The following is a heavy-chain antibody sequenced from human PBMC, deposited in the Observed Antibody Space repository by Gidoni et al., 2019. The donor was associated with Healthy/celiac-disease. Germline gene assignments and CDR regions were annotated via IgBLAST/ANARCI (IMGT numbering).Heavy chain of an antibody. J-gene: IGHJ4*02. CDR3: AREGDYEQLRPRVDY. V-gene: IGHV1-18*01. D-gene: IGHD4-17*01. Sequence: QVQQVQSGAEVKKPGVSVKVSCKASGYTFTSYGISWVRQAPGQGLEWMGWISAYNGNTNYAQKLQGRVTMTTDTSTSTAYMELRSLRSDDTAVYYCAREGDYEQLRPRVDYWGQGTLVTVSS. CDR1: GYTFTSYG. CDR2: ISAYNGNT.